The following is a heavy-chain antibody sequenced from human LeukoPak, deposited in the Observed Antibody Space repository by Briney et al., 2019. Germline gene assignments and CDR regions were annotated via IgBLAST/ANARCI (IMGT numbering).Heavy chain of an antibody. CDR1: GFTFSSYW. J-gene: IGHJ3*02. D-gene: IGHD5-18*01. V-gene: IGHV3-7*01. Sequence: GGSLRLSCAASGFTFSSYWMSWVRQAPGKGLEWVANIKQDGSEKYYVDSVKGRFTISRDNAKNSLYLQMNSLRAEDTAVYYCAREMGVDTAMDNDAFDIWGQGTMVTVSS. CDR2: IKQDGSEK. CDR3: AREMGVDTAMDNDAFDI.